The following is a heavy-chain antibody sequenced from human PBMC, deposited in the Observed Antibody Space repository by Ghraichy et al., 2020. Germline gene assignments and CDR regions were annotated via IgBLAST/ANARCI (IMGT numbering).Heavy chain of an antibody. V-gene: IGHV3-30*03. CDR1: GFPFSRYG. D-gene: IGHD1-26*01. J-gene: IGHJ4*02. Sequence: GGSLRLSCKGSGFPFSRYGMHWVRRAPGKGLEWVALRSPDKETKFYADSMRGRFTISRDDSKSTLFLRMNNLRPEDTGMYYCARGDDGSPDSWGPGTLVIVSS. CDR3: ARGDDGSPDS. CDR2: RSPDKETK.